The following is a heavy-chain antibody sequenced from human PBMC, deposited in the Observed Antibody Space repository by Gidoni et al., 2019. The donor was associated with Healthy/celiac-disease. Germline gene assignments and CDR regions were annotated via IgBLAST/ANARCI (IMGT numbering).Heavy chain of an antibody. CDR2: ISGSGGST. Sequence: EVQLFASGGGLVQPGGSLRLSCAASRFTFRSYAMSWVRQAPGKGLEWVSAISGSGGSTYYADSVKGRFTISRDNSKNTLYLQMNSLRAEDTAVYYCAIYRGGYDYFDYWGQGTLVTVSS. D-gene: IGHD6-19*01. CDR1: RFTFRSYA. J-gene: IGHJ4*02. CDR3: AIYRGGYDYFDY. V-gene: IGHV3-23*01.